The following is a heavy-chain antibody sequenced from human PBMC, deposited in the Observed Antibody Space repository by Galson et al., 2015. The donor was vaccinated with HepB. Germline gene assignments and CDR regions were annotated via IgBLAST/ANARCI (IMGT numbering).Heavy chain of an antibody. J-gene: IGHJ4*02. D-gene: IGHD3-10*01. V-gene: IGHV3-21*01. CDR3: ARDGHVKGSGSYYRY. Sequence: SLRLSCAASGFTFSSYSMNWVRQAPGKGLEWVSSISSSSSYIYYADSVKGRFTISRDNAKNSLYLQMNSLRAEDTAVYYCARDGHVKGSGSYYRYWGQGTLVTVSS. CDR1: GFTFSSYS. CDR2: ISSSSSYI.